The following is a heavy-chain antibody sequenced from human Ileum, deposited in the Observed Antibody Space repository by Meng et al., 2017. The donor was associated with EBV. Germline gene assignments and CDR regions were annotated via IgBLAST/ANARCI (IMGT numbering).Heavy chain of an antibody. Sequence: SREPFGYTVTIYGITWVRQSTGQWLEWMGWISAYNGNTNYAQTLQGRVTMTTDTSTSTAYMELGSLRSDDTAVYFCARVEVGITSGDYWGQGTLVTVSS. CDR1: GYTVTIYG. J-gene: IGHJ4*02. CDR3: ARVEVGITSGDY. V-gene: IGHV1-18*01. CDR2: ISAYNGNT. D-gene: IGHD1-26*01.